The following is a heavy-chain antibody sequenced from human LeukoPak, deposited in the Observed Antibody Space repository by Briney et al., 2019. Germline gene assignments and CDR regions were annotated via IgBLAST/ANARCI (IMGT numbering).Heavy chain of an antibody. CDR1: GFTFSSYN. J-gene: IGHJ5*02. CDR2: ISSSSSLK. D-gene: IGHD3-3*01. Sequence: GGSLRLSCAASGFTFSSYNMDWVRQAPGKGLEWISYISSSSSLKYYADSVKGRFTISRDNAKNSLYLQMNSLRDEDTAEYYCARRITIFGVVPLDPWGQGTLVTVSS. CDR3: ARRITIFGVVPLDP. V-gene: IGHV3-48*02.